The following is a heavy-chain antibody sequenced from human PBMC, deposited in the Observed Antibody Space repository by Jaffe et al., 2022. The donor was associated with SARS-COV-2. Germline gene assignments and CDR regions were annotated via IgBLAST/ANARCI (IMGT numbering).Heavy chain of an antibody. J-gene: IGHJ4*02. CDR3: ARSLGSQVAAADY. V-gene: IGHV3-30*03. CDR1: GFTFSRSY. D-gene: IGHD6-25*01. CDR2: ISSAGTDK. Sequence: QVQLVESGGGVVQPGRSLRLSCAASGFTFSRSYMHWVRQAPGKGLEWVAIISSAGTDKYYAESLKGRFTISRDNSKNTLYLEMNSLGGEDTAVYHCARSLGSQVAAADYWGQGTLVTVSS.